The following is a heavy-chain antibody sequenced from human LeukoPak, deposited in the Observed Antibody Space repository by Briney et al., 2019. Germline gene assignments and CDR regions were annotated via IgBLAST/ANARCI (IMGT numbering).Heavy chain of an antibody. J-gene: IGHJ4*02. CDR3: ARSPVDCSSTSCYGEGDFDY. V-gene: IGHV3-21*01. Sequence: PGGSLRPSCAASGFTFSSYSMNWVRQAPGKGLEWVSSISSSSSYIYYADSVKGRFTISRDNAKNSLYLQMNSLRAEDTAVYYCARSPVDCSSTSCYGEGDFDYWGQGTLVTVSS. CDR1: GFTFSSYS. CDR2: ISSSSSYI. D-gene: IGHD2-2*01.